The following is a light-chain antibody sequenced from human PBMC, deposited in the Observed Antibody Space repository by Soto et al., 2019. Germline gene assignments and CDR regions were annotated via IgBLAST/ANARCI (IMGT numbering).Light chain of an antibody. CDR3: QQTYGAPIA. V-gene: IGKV1-39*01. J-gene: IGKJ5*01. CDR2: AAS. CDR1: QTISNY. Sequence: DIQMTQSPSSLSASVGDRVTITCRASQTISNYLSWYQQKSGKAPKLLIYAASSLPSGVPSRFSGSGSGTDFTLTITSLQPEDFATYYCQQTYGAPIAFGQGTRLEIK.